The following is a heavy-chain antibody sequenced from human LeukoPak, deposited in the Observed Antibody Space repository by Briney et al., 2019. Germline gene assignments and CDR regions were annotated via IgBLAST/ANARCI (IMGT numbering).Heavy chain of an antibody. CDR1: GFTVSNAW. CDR2: IKSKTDGGTT. CDR3: TPRWSGSYYFDY. Sequence: GGSLRLSCAASGFTVSNAWMSWVRQAPGKGLEWVGRIKSKTDGGTTGYAAPVKGRFTISRDESKNTLYLQMNSLKTEDTAVYYCTPRWSGSYYFDYWGQGTLVTVSS. J-gene: IGHJ4*02. V-gene: IGHV3-15*01. D-gene: IGHD1-26*01.